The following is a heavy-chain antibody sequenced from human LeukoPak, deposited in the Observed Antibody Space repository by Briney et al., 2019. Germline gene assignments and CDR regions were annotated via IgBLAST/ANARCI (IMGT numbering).Heavy chain of an antibody. CDR2: INPNSGGT. V-gene: IGHV1-2*02. J-gene: IGHJ4*02. Sequence: ASVKVPCKASGYTFTGYYMHWVRQAPGQGLEWMGWINPNSGGTNYAQKFQGRVTMTRDTSISTAYMELSRLRSDDTAVYYCARDSITIFGVVILEGNFDYWGQGTLVTVSS. CDR3: ARDSITIFGVVILEGNFDY. D-gene: IGHD3-3*01. CDR1: GYTFTGYY.